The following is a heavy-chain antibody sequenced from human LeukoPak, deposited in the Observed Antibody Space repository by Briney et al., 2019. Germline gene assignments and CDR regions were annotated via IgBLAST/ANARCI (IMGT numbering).Heavy chain of an antibody. D-gene: IGHD3-22*01. Sequence: SETLSLTCTVSGGSISSSSYYWGWIRQPPGKGLEWIGEIYHSGSTNYNPSLKSRVTISVDKSKNQFSLKLSSVTAADTAVYYCARDNYYDSSGYYYWFDPWGQGTLVTVSS. V-gene: IGHV4-39*07. CDR2: IYHSGST. CDR1: GGSISSSSYY. J-gene: IGHJ5*02. CDR3: ARDNYYDSSGYYYWFDP.